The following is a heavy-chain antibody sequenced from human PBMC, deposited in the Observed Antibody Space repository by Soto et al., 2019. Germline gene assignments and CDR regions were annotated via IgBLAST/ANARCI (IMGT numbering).Heavy chain of an antibody. CDR2: IRSKAYGGTT. CDR3: TRVTSLEWLSPYFDY. D-gene: IGHD3-3*01. V-gene: IGHV3-49*03. J-gene: IGHJ4*02. CDR1: GFTFGDYA. Sequence: GGSLRLSCTAFGFTFGDYAMSWFRQAPGKGLEWVGFIRSKAYGGTTEYAASVKGRFTISRDDSKSIAYLQMNSLKTEDTAVYYCTRVTSLEWLSPYFDYWGQGTLVTVSS.